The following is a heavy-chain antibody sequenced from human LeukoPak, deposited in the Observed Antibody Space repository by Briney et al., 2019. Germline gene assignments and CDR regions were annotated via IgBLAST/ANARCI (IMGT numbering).Heavy chain of an antibody. Sequence: GGSLRLSCAASGFTFDDYAMHWVRQAPGKGLEWVSGISWNSGRIGYADSVKGRFTISRDNAKNSLYLQMNSLRAEDTALYYCAKANYGDPQYYYYGMDVWGQGTTVTVSS. V-gene: IGHV3-9*01. D-gene: IGHD4-17*01. J-gene: IGHJ6*02. CDR1: GFTFDDYA. CDR2: ISWNSGRI. CDR3: AKANYGDPQYYYYGMDV.